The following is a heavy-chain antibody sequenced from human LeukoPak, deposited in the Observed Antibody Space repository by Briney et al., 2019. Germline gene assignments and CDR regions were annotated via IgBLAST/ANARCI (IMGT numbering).Heavy chain of an antibody. V-gene: IGHV3-33*01. Sequence: PGGSLRLSCAASGFRFSNYGMQWVRQAPGKGLEWVAIIWFDGSNSYHADSVEGRFTISRDNSKNTLYLQMNSLRAKDTAVYYCAREATGTGVDDYWGQGTLVTVSS. CDR3: AREATGTGVDDY. CDR2: IWFDGSNS. CDR1: GFRFSNYG. J-gene: IGHJ4*02. D-gene: IGHD3-3*01.